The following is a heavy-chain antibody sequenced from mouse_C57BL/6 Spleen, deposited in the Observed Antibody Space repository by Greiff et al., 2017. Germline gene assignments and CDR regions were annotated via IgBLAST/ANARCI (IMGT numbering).Heavy chain of an antibody. CDR2: INPGSGGT. D-gene: IGHD4-1*01. CDR1: GYAFTNYL. V-gene: IGHV1-54*01. J-gene: IGHJ2*01. Sequence: VKLQESGAELVRPGTSVKVSCKASGYAFTNYLIEWVKQRPGQGLEWIGVINPGSGGTNYNEKFKGKATLTADKSSSTAYMQLSSLTSEDSAVYFCARREELAPFDYWGQGTTLTVSS. CDR3: ARREELAPFDY.